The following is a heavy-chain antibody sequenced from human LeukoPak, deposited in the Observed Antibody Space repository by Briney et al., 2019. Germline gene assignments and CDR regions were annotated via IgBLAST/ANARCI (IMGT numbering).Heavy chain of an antibody. J-gene: IGHJ4*02. CDR1: GFTFSSYA. D-gene: IGHD6-19*01. V-gene: IGHV3-23*01. CDR2: ISGSGGST. Sequence: PGGSLRLSCAASGFTFSSYAMSWVRQAPGKGLEWVSAISGSGGSTYYADSVKGRFTISGDNSKNTLYLQMNSLRAEDTAVYYCAKSDSSGWYSSDYWGQGTLVTVSS. CDR3: AKSDSSGWYSSDY.